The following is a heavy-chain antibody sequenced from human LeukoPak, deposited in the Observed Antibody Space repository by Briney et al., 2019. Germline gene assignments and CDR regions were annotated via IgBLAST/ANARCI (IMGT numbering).Heavy chain of an antibody. J-gene: IGHJ5*02. CDR1: GYTFTSYD. CDR3: ARGGGVRGVIITIGSRWFDP. Sequence: ASVKVSCKASGYTFTSYDINWVRQATGQGLEWMVWMNPNSGNTGYAQKFQGRVTMTRNTSISTAYMELSSLRSEDTAVYYCARGGGVRGVIITIGSRWFDPWGQGTLVTVSS. D-gene: IGHD3-10*01. V-gene: IGHV1-8*01. CDR2: MNPNSGNT.